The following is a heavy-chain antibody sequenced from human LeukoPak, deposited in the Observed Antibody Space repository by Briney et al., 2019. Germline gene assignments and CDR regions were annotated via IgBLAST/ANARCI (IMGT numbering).Heavy chain of an antibody. CDR2: INTDGSSP. CDR1: GFTFSSHW. D-gene: IGHD1-26*01. J-gene: IGHJ4*02. CDR3: ARDGGNYSPQDY. V-gene: IGHV3-74*01. Sequence: GGSLRLSCAASGFTFSSHWMHWVRQAPGKGLVWVSCINTDGSSPTYADFVKGRFTISRDNARNTLSLQMNSLRVEDTAVYYCARDGGNYSPQDYWGQGTLVTVSS.